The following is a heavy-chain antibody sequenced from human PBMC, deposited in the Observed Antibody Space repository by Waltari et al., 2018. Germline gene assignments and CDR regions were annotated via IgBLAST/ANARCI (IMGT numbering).Heavy chain of an antibody. Sequence: EVQLVESGGGLVQPGGSLRLSCAASGFSFSSHWMSWVRQAPGKGLEWVANINQDGSEKYYVDSVKGRFTISRDNAKNSLSLQMNSLRAEDTAVCYCARDGSAPGIYFDYWGQGKLVTVSS. CDR1: GFSFSSHW. V-gene: IGHV3-7*03. J-gene: IGHJ4*02. D-gene: IGHD3-10*01. CDR2: INQDGSEK. CDR3: ARDGSAPGIYFDY.